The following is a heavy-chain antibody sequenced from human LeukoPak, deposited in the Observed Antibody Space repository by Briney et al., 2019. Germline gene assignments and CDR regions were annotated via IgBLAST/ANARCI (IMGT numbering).Heavy chain of an antibody. Sequence: GGSLRLSCAASGFTFSSYSMNWVRQAPGKGLEWVSSISSSSSYIYYADSVKGRFTISRDNAKNSLYLQMNSLRAEDTAVYYCARDGSGWYYFDYWGQGTLVTVSS. J-gene: IGHJ4*02. CDR2: ISSSSSYI. CDR1: GFTFSSYS. CDR3: ARDGSGWYYFDY. V-gene: IGHV3-21*01. D-gene: IGHD6-19*01.